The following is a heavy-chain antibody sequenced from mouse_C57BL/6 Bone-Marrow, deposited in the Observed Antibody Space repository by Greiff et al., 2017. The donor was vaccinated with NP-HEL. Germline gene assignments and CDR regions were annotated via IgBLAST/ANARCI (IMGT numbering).Heavy chain of an antibody. V-gene: IGHV5-6*01. J-gene: IGHJ1*03. CDR2: ISSGGSYT. CDR1: GFTFSSYG. CDR3: ARWDYGRGDFDV. Sequence: EVQLVESGGDLVKPGGSLKLSCAASGFTFSSYGMSWVSQTPDKRLEWVATISSGGSYTYYPDSVKGRFTISRDNAKNTLYLQMSSLKSEDTAMYYCARWDYGRGDFDVWGTGTTVTVSS. D-gene: IGHD1-1*01.